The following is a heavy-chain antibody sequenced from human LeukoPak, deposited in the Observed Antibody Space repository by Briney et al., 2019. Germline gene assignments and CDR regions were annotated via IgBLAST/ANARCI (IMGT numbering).Heavy chain of an antibody. CDR3: ARDSSGYAY. V-gene: IGHV3-7*01. J-gene: IGHJ4*02. D-gene: IGHD3-22*01. CDR2: TNQVGSEE. CDR1: GFTFSSSW. Sequence: SGGSLRLSCAASGFTFSSSWMSWVRQAPGKGLEWVANTNQVGSEEYYVDSVKGRFTISRDNAKNSLYLQMNSLRAEDTAVYYCARDSSGYAYWGRGTLVTVSS.